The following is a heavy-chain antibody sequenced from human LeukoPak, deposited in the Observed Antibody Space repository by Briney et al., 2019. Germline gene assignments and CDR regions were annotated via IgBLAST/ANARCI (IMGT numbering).Heavy chain of an antibody. Sequence: SETLSLTCTVSGASISNTHYWSWIRHLPGNGLEWIGNLYNIESITYNPSLKSRVTMSIDMSKNQFSLRLTSVTAADTAVYFCATNSTGSAFDYWGQGILVTVS. CDR1: GASISNTHY. CDR2: LYNIESI. CDR3: ATNSTGSAFDY. J-gene: IGHJ4*02. V-gene: IGHV4-59*08. D-gene: IGHD2/OR15-2a*01.